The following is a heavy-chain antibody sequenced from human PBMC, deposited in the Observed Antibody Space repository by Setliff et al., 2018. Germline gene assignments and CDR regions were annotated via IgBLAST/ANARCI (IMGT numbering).Heavy chain of an antibody. CDR3: ARHIPYYSDNSGYYHHYYYIDV. V-gene: IGHV4-39*01. D-gene: IGHD3-22*01. CDR1: GGSISSSNYY. CDR2: IYYSGST. Sequence: PSETLSLTCTVSGGSISSSNYYWGWIRQPPGKGLEWIGSIYYSGSTYYNPSLTSRVTMSVDTPKNQFSLKLSSVSAADTAVFFCARHIPYYSDNSGYYHHYYYIDVWGKGTTVTVSS. J-gene: IGHJ6*03.